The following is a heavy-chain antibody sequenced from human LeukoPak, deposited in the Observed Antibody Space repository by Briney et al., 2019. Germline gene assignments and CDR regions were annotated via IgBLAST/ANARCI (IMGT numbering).Heavy chain of an antibody. Sequence: QPGGSLRLSCAASGFTFSNPWMHWVCQAPAKGLEWVAEIKCDGSEKCYADSVKGRLTISRDNAKNSLYLQVNSLRAEDMTVYHCVRGVGSSTSCYVRAFDIWGGGTMLTVCS. D-gene: IGHD2-2*01. V-gene: IGHV3-52*01. J-gene: IGHJ3*02. CDR1: GFTFSNPW. CDR3: VRGVGSSTSCYVRAFDI. CDR2: IKCDGSEK.